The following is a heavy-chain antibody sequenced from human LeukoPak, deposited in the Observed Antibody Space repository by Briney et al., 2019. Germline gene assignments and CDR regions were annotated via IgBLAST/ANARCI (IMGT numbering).Heavy chain of an antibody. D-gene: IGHD6-13*01. V-gene: IGHV4-30-4*01. Sequence: SQTLSLTCTVSGGSISSGDYYWSWIRQPPGKGLEWIGYIYYSGSTYYNPSLKSRVTISVDTSKNQFSLKLSSVTAADTAVCYCARVEAAAGPLNSFWFDPWGQGTLVTVSS. CDR3: ARVEAAAGPLNSFWFDP. CDR1: GGSISSGDYY. J-gene: IGHJ5*02. CDR2: IYYSGST.